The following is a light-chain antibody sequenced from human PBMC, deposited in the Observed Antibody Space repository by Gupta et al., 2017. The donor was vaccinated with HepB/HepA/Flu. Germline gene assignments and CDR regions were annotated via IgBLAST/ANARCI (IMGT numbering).Light chain of an antibody. CDR1: KLGNKY. V-gene: IGLV3-1*01. CDR3: QAWDSSTYVV. Sequence: SYEVTQPPSVSVSPGQTASITCSGDKLGNKYASWYQQKPGQSPVLVIYQDTKRPSGIPERFSGSNSGNIATLTISGTQAMDEADYYCQAWDSSTYVVFGGGTKLTVL. J-gene: IGLJ2*01. CDR2: QDT.